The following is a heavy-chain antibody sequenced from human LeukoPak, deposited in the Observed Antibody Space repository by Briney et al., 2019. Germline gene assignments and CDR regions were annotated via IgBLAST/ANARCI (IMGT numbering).Heavy chain of an antibody. CDR3: ARGRYCSSTSCYGLFDY. D-gene: IGHD2-2*01. CDR2: ISSSGSTI. V-gene: IGHV3-48*03. CDR1: GFTFSSYE. J-gene: IGHJ4*02. Sequence: GGSLRLSCAASGFTFSSYEMNWVRQAPGKGLEWVSYISSSGSTIYYADSVKGRFTISRDNAKNSLYLQMNSLRAEDTAVYYCARGRYCSSTSCYGLFDYWGQGTLVTVSS.